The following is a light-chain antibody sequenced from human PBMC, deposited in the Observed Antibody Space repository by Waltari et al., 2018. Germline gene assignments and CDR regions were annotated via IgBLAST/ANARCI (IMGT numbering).Light chain of an antibody. V-gene: IGLV2-23*01. CDR3: CSYTGSSTSYG. CDR1: STYLASYTL. J-gene: IGLJ1*01. Sequence: QSALSQPASVSGSPGQSLTITCTGASTYLASYTLVPWYQHHPNRAPKLIIYEATKRPSGISHRFSSAKSGATASLRISGLQADDEADYYCCSYTGSSTSYGCGGGTKVTVL. CDR2: EAT.